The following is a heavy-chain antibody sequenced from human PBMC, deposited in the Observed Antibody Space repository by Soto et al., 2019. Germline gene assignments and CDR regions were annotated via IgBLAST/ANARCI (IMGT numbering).Heavy chain of an antibody. V-gene: IGHV3-11*01. Sequence: PGGSLRLSCAASGFTFSDHFMTWIRQALGKGLEWISYISGDSRDIYQADSVKGRFTVSRDNAKKSLYLQMSSLRAEDTAVYYCAGDPYYYASDYWGQGTLVTVSS. CDR2: ISGDSRDI. J-gene: IGHJ4*02. CDR3: AGDPYYYASDY. D-gene: IGHD3-10*01. CDR1: GFTFSDHF.